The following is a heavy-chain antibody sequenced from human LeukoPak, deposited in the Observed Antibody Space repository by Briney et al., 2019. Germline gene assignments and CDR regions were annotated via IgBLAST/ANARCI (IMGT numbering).Heavy chain of an antibody. J-gene: IGHJ5*02. V-gene: IGHV1-8*01. D-gene: IGHD5-18*01. CDR3: ARGRGRYSYGYVTWFDP. CDR1: GYTFTSYD. Sequence: GASVKVSFTASGYTFTSYDINWVRQATGQGLEWMGWMNPNSGNTGYAQKFQGRVTMTRNTSISTAYMELSSLRSEDTAVYYCARGRGRYSYGYVTWFDPWGQGTLVTVSS. CDR2: MNPNSGNT.